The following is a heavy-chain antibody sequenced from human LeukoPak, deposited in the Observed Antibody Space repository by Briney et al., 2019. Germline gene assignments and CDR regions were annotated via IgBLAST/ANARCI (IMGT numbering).Heavy chain of an antibody. V-gene: IGHV3-74*01. J-gene: IGHJ4*02. CDR2: INSDGTIT. D-gene: IGHD4-17*01. CDR1: GFTFSGYW. Sequence: GGSLRLSCAASGFTFSGYWMHWVRQAPGMGLVWVSRINSDGTITNYVDSVKGRFTISRDNVKSTLYLQMNSLRADDTAVYYCAKEWGVDYGLRYWGQGTLVTVSS. CDR3: AKEWGVDYGLRY.